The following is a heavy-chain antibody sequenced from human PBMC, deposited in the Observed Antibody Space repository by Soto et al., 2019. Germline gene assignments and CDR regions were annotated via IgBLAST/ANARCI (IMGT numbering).Heavy chain of an antibody. D-gene: IGHD6-13*01. CDR3: ARERPDGSRLDP. V-gene: IGHV4-30-4*01. CDR2: IYYSGST. J-gene: IGHJ5*02. CDR1: GGSISSGDYY. Sequence: QVQLQESGPGLVKPSQTLSLTCTVSGGSISSGDYYWSWIRQPPGKGLEWIGYIYYSGSTYYNPSLKVRVTMSVDTSKNQCALKLSSVTAADTAVYYCARERPDGSRLDPWGQGTLVTVSS.